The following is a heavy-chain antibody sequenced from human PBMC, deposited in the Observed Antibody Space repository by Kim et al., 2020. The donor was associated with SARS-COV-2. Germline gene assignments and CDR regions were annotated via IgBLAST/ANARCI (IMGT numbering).Heavy chain of an antibody. CDR2: ISSSSSYI. CDR1: GFTFSSYS. J-gene: IGHJ6*02. V-gene: IGHV3-21*01. D-gene: IGHD2-8*01. Sequence: GGSLRLSCAASGFTFSSYSMNWVRQAPGKGLEWVSFISSSSSYIYYADSVKGRFTISRDNSKNSLYLQMNSLRAEDTAVYYCARGQIVVYDPLGPPREGMDVWGQGTTVTVSS. CDR3: ARGQIVVYDPLGPPREGMDV.